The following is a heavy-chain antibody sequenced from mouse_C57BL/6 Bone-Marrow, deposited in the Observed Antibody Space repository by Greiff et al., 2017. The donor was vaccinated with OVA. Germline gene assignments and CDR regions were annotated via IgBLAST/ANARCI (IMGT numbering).Heavy chain of an antibody. CDR3: ARKGLLDY. J-gene: IGHJ2*01. CDR1: GYTFTSYW. V-gene: IGHV1-7*01. Sequence: QVQLQQSGAELAKPGASVKLSCKASGYTFTSYWMHWVKQRPGQGLEWIGYINPSSGYTKYNQKFKGKATLTADKSSSTAYMQLSSLTYEDSAVYYCARKGLLDYWGQGTTLTVSS. CDR2: INPSSGYT.